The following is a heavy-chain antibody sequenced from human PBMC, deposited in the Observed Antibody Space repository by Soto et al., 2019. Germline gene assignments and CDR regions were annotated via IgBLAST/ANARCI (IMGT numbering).Heavy chain of an antibody. Sequence: SETLSLTCAVYGGSFSGYYWSWIRQPPGKGLEWIGEINHSGITNYNPSLKSRVTISVDRSKNHFFLQLTSVTVADSAVYYCATSYGNAWYTYWGQGTQVTVSS. V-gene: IGHV4-34*01. J-gene: IGHJ4*02. D-gene: IGHD6-13*01. CDR2: INHSGIT. CDR3: ATSYGNAWYTY. CDR1: GGSFSGYY.